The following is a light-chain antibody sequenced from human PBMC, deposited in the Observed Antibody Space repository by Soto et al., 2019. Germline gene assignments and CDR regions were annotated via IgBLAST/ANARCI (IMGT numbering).Light chain of an antibody. Sequence: EIVLTQSPGTLSLSPGERATLSCRASQSVSSSYLAWYQQKPGQAPRLLIYGASSRATGIPDRFSGSGSGTDFTLTISRLEPEDFVVYYCQHYGTSPHTFGQGTKVDIK. J-gene: IGKJ2*01. CDR3: QHYGTSPHT. CDR2: GAS. V-gene: IGKV3-20*01. CDR1: QSVSSSY.